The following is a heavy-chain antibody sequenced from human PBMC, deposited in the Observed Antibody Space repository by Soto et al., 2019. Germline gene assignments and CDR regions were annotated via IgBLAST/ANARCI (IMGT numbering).Heavy chain of an antibody. V-gene: IGHV4-31*03. J-gene: IGHJ4*02. CDR3: ARDVWFGELSWFDY. D-gene: IGHD3-10*01. CDR1: GGSISSGGYY. CDR2: IYYSGST. Sequence: QVQLQESGPGLVKPSQTLSLTCTVSGGSISSGGYYWSWIRQHPGKGLEGIGYIYYSGSTYYNPSLKSRVTISVDTSKNQFSLKLSSVTAADTAVYYCARDVWFGELSWFDYWGQGTLVTVSS.